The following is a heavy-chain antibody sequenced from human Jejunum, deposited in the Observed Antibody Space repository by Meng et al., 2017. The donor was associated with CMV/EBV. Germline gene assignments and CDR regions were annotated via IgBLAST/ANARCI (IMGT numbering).Heavy chain of an antibody. V-gene: IGHV3-7*01. CDR3: ARDRLKLYSSPDNYPYYYIMDV. Sequence: WISWVRQAPGKGLEWVANITEEGSEKDYVDSVKGRFTISRDNAKNSLYLQMNSLRAEDTAVYYCARDRLKLYSSPDNYPYYYIMDVWGQGTTVTVSS. CDR2: ITEEGSEK. CDR1: W. D-gene: IGHD6-13*01. J-gene: IGHJ6*02.